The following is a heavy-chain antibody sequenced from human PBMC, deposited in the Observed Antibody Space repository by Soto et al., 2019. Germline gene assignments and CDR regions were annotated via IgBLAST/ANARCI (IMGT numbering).Heavy chain of an antibody. D-gene: IGHD2-8*01. J-gene: IGHJ4*02. CDR3: AIQDCTNDVCLEAAVTVGGALEY. CDR1: GFTFSKYR. Sequence: EVQLVESGGGLVQPGKALRLSCAASGFTFSKYRMHWVRQAPGKGPVWVSYISSDGTTTDYADSVKGRFTISRDNAKNTLYLQMDSLRVEDTAVYYCAIQDCTNDVCLEAAVTVGGALEYWGQGAQVTVSS. V-gene: IGHV3-74*01. CDR2: ISSDGTTT.